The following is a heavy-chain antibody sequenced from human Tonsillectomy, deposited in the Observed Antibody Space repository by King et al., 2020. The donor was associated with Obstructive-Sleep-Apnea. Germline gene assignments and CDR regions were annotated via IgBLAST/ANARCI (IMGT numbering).Heavy chain of an antibody. V-gene: IGHV3-30*18. J-gene: IGHJ4*02. CDR3: AQGMWIRLWSRDFDY. CDR2: ISYDGSTE. D-gene: IGHD5-18*01. CDR1: GFTFSSYG. Sequence: QLVESGGGVVQPGRSLRLSCAASGFTFSSYGMHWVRQAPGKGLEWVAVISYDGSTEYYADSVKGRFTVSRDNSNNTVYLQMNSLRTDDTAVYYCAQGMWIRLWSRDFDYWGQGTLVTVSS.